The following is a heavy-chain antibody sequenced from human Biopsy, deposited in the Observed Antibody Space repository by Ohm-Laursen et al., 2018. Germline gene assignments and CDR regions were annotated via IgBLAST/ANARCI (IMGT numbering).Heavy chain of an antibody. CDR1: GFTFSSYG. J-gene: IGHJ4*02. V-gene: IGHV3-33*01. CDR3: ARAYPPPGRRLVVVAGDFDC. D-gene: IGHD2-15*01. Sequence: SLRLSCAASGFTFSSYGMHWVRQAPGKGLEWVAVIRYDGSREYYADSVEGRFTISRDNSKNTLYLQLNSLRAEDTAVYYCARAYPPPGRRLVVVAGDFDCWGQGTRVTVSS. CDR2: IRYDGSRE.